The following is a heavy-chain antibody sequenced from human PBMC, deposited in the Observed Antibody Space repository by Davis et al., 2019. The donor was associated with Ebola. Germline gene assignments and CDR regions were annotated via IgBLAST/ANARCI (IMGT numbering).Heavy chain of an antibody. CDR2: IYPGDSET. CDR1: GYTFTSYW. J-gene: IGHJ3*02. D-gene: IGHD3-22*01. V-gene: IGHV5-51*01. CDR3: ARTLSSGYRDRFDI. Sequence: GESLKISCKGSGYTFTSYWIAWVRQVPGKGLEWMGSIYPGDSETRYSPSLQGQATISVDKSISTAYLRWSSLKASDTATYYCARTLSSGYRDRFDIWGQGTMVTVSS.